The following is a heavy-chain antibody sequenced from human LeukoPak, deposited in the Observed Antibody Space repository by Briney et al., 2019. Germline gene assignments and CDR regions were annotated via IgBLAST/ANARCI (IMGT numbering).Heavy chain of an antibody. J-gene: IGHJ4*02. CDR1: GFTFDDYI. Sequence: GGSLRLSCAASGFTFDDYIMNWVRQAPGKGLEWVSSISGTGTYIYYADSVKGRFAISRDNGKNSLYLQMNDLRAEDTAVYYCARELGSTSSGVFDYWGQGTLVTVSS. CDR3: ARELGSTSSGVFDY. D-gene: IGHD6-6*01. V-gene: IGHV3-21*01. CDR2: ISGTGTYI.